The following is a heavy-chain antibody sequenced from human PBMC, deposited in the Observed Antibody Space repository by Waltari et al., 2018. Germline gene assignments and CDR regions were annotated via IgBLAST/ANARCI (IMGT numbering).Heavy chain of an antibody. CDR3: ARHDYSLRIYYYYYMDV. V-gene: IGHV3-7*01. J-gene: IGHJ6*03. Sequence: EVQLVESGGGLVQPGGSLRLSCAASGFTFSSYWMSWVRQAPGKGLEWVANIKQDGSEKYYVDSVKGRFTISRDNAKNSLYLQMNSLRAEDTAVYYCARHDYSLRIYYYYYMDVWGKGTTVTVSS. CDR1: GFTFSSYW. CDR2: IKQDGSEK. D-gene: IGHD4-4*01.